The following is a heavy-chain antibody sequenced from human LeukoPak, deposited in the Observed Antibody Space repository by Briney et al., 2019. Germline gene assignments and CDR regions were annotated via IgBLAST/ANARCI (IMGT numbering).Heavy chain of an antibody. CDR1: GGSISSYY. CDR3: ARGGRGPDAFDI. D-gene: IGHD3-10*01. CDR2: IYYSGST. V-gene: IGHV4-59*01. J-gene: IGHJ3*02. Sequence: SETLSLTCTVSGGSISSYYWSWMRQPPGKGLEWIRYIYYSGSTNYNPSLKSRVTISVDTSQDQFFLKKSSVTAADTAVYYCARGGRGPDAFDIWGQGTMVTVSS.